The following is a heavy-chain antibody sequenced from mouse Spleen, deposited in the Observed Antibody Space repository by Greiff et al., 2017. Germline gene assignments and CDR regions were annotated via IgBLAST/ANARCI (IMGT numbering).Heavy chain of an antibody. D-gene: IGHD1-1*01. Sequence: EVKLVESGGGLVKPGGSLKLSCAASGFTFSSYTMSWVRQTPAKRLGWVATISSGGGNTYYPDSVKGRFTISRDNARNTLYLQMSSLRSEDTAMYYCARDDYDAPMDYWGQGTSVTVSS. CDR1: GFTFSSYT. V-gene: IGHV5-9*04. J-gene: IGHJ4*01. CDR3: ARDDYDAPMDY. CDR2: ISSGGGNT.